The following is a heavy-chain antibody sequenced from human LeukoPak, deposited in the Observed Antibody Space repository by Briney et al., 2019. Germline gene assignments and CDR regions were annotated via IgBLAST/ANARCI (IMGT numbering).Heavy chain of an antibody. V-gene: IGHV4-34*01. D-gene: IGHD6-13*01. CDR1: GGSSSGYY. CDR3: ARFAAAGSAFDI. J-gene: IGHJ3*02. Sequence: SETLSLTCAVYGGSSSGYYWSWIRQPPGKGLEWIGEINHSGSTNYNPSLKSRVTISVDTSKNQFSLKLSSATAADTAVYYCARFAAAGSAFDIWGQGTMVTVSS. CDR2: INHSGST.